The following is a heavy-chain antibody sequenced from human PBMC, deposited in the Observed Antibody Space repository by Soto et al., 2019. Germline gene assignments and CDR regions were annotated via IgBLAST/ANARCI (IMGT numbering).Heavy chain of an antibody. V-gene: IGHV3-43*01. CDR3: AKDMVAARPPGGMDV. CDR2: ISWDGGST. D-gene: IGHD6-6*01. CDR1: GFTFDDYT. Sequence: GGSLRLSCAASGFTFDDYTMHWVRQAPGKGLEWVSLISWDGGSTYYADSVKGRFTISRDNSKNSLYLQMNSLRTEDTALYYCAKDMVAARPPGGMDVWGQGTTVTASS. J-gene: IGHJ6*02.